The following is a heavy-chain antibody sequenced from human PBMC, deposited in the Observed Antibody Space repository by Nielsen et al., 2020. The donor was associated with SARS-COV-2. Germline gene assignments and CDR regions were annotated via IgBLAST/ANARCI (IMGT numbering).Heavy chain of an antibody. J-gene: IGHJ6*02. CDR2: ISWNSGSI. V-gene: IGHV3-9*01. Sequence: SLKISCAASGFTFDDYAMHWVRQAPGKGLEWVSGISWNSGSIGYADSVKGRFTISRDNAKNSLYLLMNSLRAEDTALYYCAKDGDYGSGSYFGMDVWGQGTTVTVSS. CDR3: AKDGDYGSGSYFGMDV. CDR1: GFTFDDYA. D-gene: IGHD3-10*01.